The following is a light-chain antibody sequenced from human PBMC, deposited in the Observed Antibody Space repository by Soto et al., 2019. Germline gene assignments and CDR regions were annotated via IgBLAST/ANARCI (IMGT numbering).Light chain of an antibody. CDR3: QQYGTSPLT. V-gene: IGKV3-20*01. CDR2: AAS. J-gene: IGKJ4*01. CDR1: QSVRNDY. Sequence: EIVLTQSPGTLSLSPGERATLSCRASQSVRNDYLAWYQQKPGQAPRLLIYAASSRATGVPGRFSGRGSGTDFTLTISRLEPDDFAVFYCQQYGTSPLTFGGGTTVEIK.